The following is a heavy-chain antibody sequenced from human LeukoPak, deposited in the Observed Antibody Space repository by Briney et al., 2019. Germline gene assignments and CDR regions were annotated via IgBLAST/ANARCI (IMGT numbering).Heavy chain of an antibody. D-gene: IGHD1-7*01. J-gene: IGHJ5*02. V-gene: IGHV4-39*01. CDR3: ARHSGGVSGTTDWFDP. CDR2: IYYSGNT. Sequence: PSETLSLTCTVSGGSVSSSSFSWGWIRQPPGKGLEWIGSIYYSGNTYYNPSLKSRVTISVDTSENQFSLKVYSVTAADTAVYYCARHSGGVSGTTDWFDPWGQGTRVTVSP. CDR1: GGSVSSSSFS.